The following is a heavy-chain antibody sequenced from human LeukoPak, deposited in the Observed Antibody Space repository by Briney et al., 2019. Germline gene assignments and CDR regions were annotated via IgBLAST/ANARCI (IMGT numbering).Heavy chain of an antibody. Sequence: SETLSLTCTVSGGSISSYYWSWIRQPPGKGLEWIGYIYYSGSTNYNPSLKSRVTISVDTSKNQFSLKLSSVTAADTAVYYCARVGHCSSTSCIGNWFDPWGQGTLVTVSS. J-gene: IGHJ5*02. V-gene: IGHV4-59*01. CDR2: IYYSGST. D-gene: IGHD2-2*01. CDR3: ARVGHCSSTSCIGNWFDP. CDR1: GGSISSYY.